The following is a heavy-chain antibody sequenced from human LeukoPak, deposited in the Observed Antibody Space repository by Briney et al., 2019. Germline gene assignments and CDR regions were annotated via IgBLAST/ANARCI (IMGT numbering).Heavy chain of an antibody. CDR1: GYTFTSYG. V-gene: IGHV1-18*01. CDR2: ISGYNGNT. Sequence: ASVKVSCKASGYTFTSYGISWVRQAPGQGLEWMGWISGYNGNTNYAQKLQDRVTMTTDTSTSTAYMELRSLRYDDTAVYYCARDSGYGDYVGNPWGQGTLVTVSS. J-gene: IGHJ5*02. D-gene: IGHD4-17*01. CDR3: ARDSGYGDYVGNP.